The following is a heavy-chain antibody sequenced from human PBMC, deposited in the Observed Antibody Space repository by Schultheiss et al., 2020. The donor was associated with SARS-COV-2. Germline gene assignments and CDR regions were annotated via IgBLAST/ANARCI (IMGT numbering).Heavy chain of an antibody. V-gene: IGHV4-59*12. Sequence: SETLSLTCTVSGGSLSSYHWSWIRQPPGKGLEWIGYIYHSGSIYYNPSLKSRVTISVDTSKNQFSLKLSSVTAADTAVYYCARGTTSRSDDSWGQGTLVTVSS. J-gene: IGHJ4*02. CDR1: GGSLSSYH. CDR3: ARGTTSRSDDS. CDR2: IYHSGSI. D-gene: IGHD2/OR15-2a*01.